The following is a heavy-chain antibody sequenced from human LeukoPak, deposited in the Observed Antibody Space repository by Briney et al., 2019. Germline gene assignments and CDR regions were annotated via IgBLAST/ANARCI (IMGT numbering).Heavy chain of an antibody. J-gene: IGHJ6*04. CDR1: GFTFSSYG. Sequence: PGGSLRLSCAASGFTFSSYGMHWVRQAPGKGLEWVAFIRYDGSYKYYADSVKGRFTISRDNSKNTLYLQMNSLGAEDTAVYYCAKDYRPYCSSTSCTSMDVWGKGTTVTVSS. CDR2: IRYDGSYK. CDR3: AKDYRPYCSSTSCTSMDV. V-gene: IGHV3-30*02. D-gene: IGHD2-2*01.